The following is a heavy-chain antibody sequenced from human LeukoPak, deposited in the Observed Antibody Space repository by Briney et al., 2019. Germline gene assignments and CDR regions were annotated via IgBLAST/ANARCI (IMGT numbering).Heavy chain of an antibody. D-gene: IGHD2-8*02. CDR1: GFTFSTYW. V-gene: IGHV3-7*01. J-gene: IGHJ4*02. CDR3: ARDYWASDY. CDR2: IKEDGSER. Sequence: PRGSLRLSCAASGFTFSTYWMSWVRQAPGKGLEWVANIKEDGSERYYVDSVKGRFTISRDNARNSLYLQMNSLRAEDTAVYYCARDYWASDYWGQGTLVTVSS.